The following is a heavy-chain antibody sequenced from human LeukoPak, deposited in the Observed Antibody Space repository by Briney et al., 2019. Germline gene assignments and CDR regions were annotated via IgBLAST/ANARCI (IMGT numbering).Heavy chain of an antibody. D-gene: IGHD3-10*02. Sequence: GGSLRLSCAASGFTFSSYNMNWVRQAPGKGLEWVSSISTASIYIYYADSVKGRFTISRDNAKNSLYLQMNSLRAEDTAVYYCAELGITMIGGVWGKGTTVTISS. V-gene: IGHV3-21*01. J-gene: IGHJ6*04. CDR2: ISTASIYI. CDR1: GFTFSSYN. CDR3: AELGITMIGGV.